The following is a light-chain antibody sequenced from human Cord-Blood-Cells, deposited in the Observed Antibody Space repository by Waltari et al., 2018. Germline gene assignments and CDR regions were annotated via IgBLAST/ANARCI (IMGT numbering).Light chain of an antibody. J-gene: IGLJ1*01. V-gene: IGLV2-14*01. CDR2: EVS. CDR1: SSDVGGYNY. Sequence: QSALTQPASVSGSPGQSITISCPGTSSDVGGYNYVSWYQQHPGKAPKLMIYEVSNRPSGVSNRFSGPNSGNTASLTISGLQAEDEADYYCSSYTSSSTLVFGTGTKVTVL. CDR3: SSYTSSSTLV.